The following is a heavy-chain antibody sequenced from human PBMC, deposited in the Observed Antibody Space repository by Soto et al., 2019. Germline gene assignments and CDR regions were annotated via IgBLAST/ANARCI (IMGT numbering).Heavy chain of an antibody. CDR3: AREVLSGYYPAGWFDP. Sequence: PSETLSLTCTVSGDSIRNSNYYWGWIRQPPGKGLEWIGSVYFSGSTYHNPSLKSRVTISVDTSKNQFSLKLTSVTAADTAVYNCAREVLSGYYPAGWFDPWGQGTPVTVS. CDR1: GDSIRNSNYY. CDR2: VYFSGST. D-gene: IGHD3-3*01. V-gene: IGHV4-39*02. J-gene: IGHJ5*02.